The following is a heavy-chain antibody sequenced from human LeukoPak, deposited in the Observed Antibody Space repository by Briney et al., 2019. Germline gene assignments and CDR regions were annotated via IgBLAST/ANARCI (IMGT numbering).Heavy chain of an antibody. J-gene: IGHJ4*02. D-gene: IGHD1-1*01. V-gene: IGHV3-23*01. CDR1: GFTFRSYA. Sequence: PGGSLRLSCAASGFTFRSYAMSWVRQAPGKGLEWVSAISGSGGSTYYADSVKGRFTISRDNSKNTLYLQMNSLRAEDTAVYYCARDKIEGPTKLDYWGQGILVTVSS. CDR2: ISGSGGST. CDR3: ARDKIEGPTKLDY.